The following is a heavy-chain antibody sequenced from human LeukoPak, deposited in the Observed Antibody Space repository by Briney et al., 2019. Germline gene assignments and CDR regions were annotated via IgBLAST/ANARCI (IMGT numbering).Heavy chain of an antibody. CDR3: AKVTYGSGTYGAFDY. V-gene: IGHV3-53*01. CDR1: GFTVSSNY. D-gene: IGHD3-10*01. CDR2: ICSGGST. J-gene: IGHJ4*02. Sequence: GGSLRLSCAASGFTVSSNYMSWVRQAPGKGLEWVSVICSGGSTYYADSVKGRFTISRDNSKNTLDLQMNSLRAEATAVYYCAKVTYGSGTYGAFDYWGQGNLVTVSS.